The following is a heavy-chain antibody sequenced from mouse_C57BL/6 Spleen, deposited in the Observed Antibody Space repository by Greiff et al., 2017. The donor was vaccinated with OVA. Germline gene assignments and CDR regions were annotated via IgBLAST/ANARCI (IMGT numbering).Heavy chain of an antibody. D-gene: IGHD2-4*01. CDR3: TRFDYDPWFAY. CDR2: IDPETGGT. J-gene: IGHJ3*01. V-gene: IGHV1-15*01. Sequence: QVQLQQSGAELVRPGASVTLSCKASGYTFTDYEMHWVKQTPVHGLEWIGAIDPETGGTAYNQKFKGKAILTADKSSSTAYMELRSLTSEDSAVYYCTRFDYDPWFAYWGQGTLVTVS. CDR1: GYTFTDYE.